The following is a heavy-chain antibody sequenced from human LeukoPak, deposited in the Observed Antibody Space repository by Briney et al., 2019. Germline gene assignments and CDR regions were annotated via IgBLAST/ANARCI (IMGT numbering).Heavy chain of an antibody. CDR3: ARDWSRDFWSGYYRPNDY. Sequence: GGSLRLSCAASGFTFSSYAMSWVRQAPGKGLEWVSGISASGTNIYYADSVKGRFTISRDNPKNTLYLQMNSLRAEDTAVYYCARDWSRDFWSGYYRPNDYWGQGILVTVSS. D-gene: IGHD3-3*01. J-gene: IGHJ4*02. CDR1: GFTFSSYA. CDR2: ISASGTNI. V-gene: IGHV3-23*01.